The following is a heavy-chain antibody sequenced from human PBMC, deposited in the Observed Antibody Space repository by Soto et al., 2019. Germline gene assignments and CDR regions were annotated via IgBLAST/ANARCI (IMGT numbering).Heavy chain of an antibody. CDR1: GDSISPYY. V-gene: IGHV4-59*01. J-gene: IGHJ5*02. D-gene: IGHD6-25*01. CDR3: ARSGYLPQSWFDP. CDR2: IYSFGST. Sequence: SETLSLTCTVSGDSISPYYWSWIRQPPGKGLEWIGFIYSFGSTNYNASLESRVTMSVDTSRNQFSLKLTSVTAADTAVYYCARSGYLPQSWFDPWGQGTLVTVSS.